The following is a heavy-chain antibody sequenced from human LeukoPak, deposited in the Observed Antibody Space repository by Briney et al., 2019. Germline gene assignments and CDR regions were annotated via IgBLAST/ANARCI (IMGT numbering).Heavy chain of an antibody. J-gene: IGHJ6*02. D-gene: IGHD4-17*01. CDR1: GLTVSSNY. Sequence: PGGSLRLSCAASGLTVSSNYMSWVRQPPGKGLEWVSIIYSGGTTYYADSVQGRFTISRDNSKNTVYLQMNCLRVEDTAVYYCARDPRTTGKSNYGMDVWGQGTTVTVSS. V-gene: IGHV3-53*01. CDR2: IYSGGTT. CDR3: ARDPRTTGKSNYGMDV.